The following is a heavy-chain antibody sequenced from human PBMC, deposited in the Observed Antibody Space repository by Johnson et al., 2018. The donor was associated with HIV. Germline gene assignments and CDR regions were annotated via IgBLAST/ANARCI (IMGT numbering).Heavy chain of an antibody. Sequence: QVQLVESGGGLIQPGGSLRLSCAASGFTFSSYGMHWVRQAPGKGLEWVAFIRYDGSNKYYADYVKGRFTISRDNSKNTLYLQMNSLRVEDTAVYYCAREGIVGATGDAFDIWGQGTMVTVSS. CDR3: AREGIVGATGDAFDI. D-gene: IGHD1-26*01. CDR2: IRYDGSNK. J-gene: IGHJ3*02. V-gene: IGHV3-30*02. CDR1: GFTFSSYG.